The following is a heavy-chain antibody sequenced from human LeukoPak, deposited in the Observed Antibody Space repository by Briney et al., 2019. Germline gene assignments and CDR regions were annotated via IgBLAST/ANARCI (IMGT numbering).Heavy chain of an antibody. CDR3: ARDQWLQSQRYFDY. V-gene: IGHV3-21*01. CDR1: GFTFSSYS. CDR2: ISTSSSYI. Sequence: PGGSLRLSCAASGFTFSSYSMNWVRQAPGKGLEWVSSISTSSSYIYYADSVKGRFTISRDNAKNSLYLQTNSLRAEDTAVYYCARDQWLQSQRYFDYWGQGTLVTVSS. D-gene: IGHD5-24*01. J-gene: IGHJ4*02.